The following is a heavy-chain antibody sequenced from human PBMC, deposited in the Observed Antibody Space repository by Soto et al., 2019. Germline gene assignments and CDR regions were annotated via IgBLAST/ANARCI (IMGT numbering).Heavy chain of an antibody. Sequence: QVQLVESGGGVVQPGRSLRLSCAASGFAFSSYAMHWVRQAPGKGLEWVAVISYDGSNKYYADSVKGRFTISRDNSKNTLYLQMNSLRAEDTAVYYCARDSSGANYYYGMDVWGQGTTVTVSS. J-gene: IGHJ6*02. V-gene: IGHV3-30-3*01. CDR3: ARDSSGANYYYGMDV. D-gene: IGHD3-22*01. CDR1: GFAFSSYA. CDR2: ISYDGSNK.